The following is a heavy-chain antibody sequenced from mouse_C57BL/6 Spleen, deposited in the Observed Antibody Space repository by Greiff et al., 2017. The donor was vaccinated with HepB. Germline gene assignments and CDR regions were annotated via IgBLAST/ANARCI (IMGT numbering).Heavy chain of an antibody. J-gene: IGHJ3*01. CDR1: GFTFNTYA. Sequence: EVQLVESGGGLVQPKGSLKLSCAASGFTFNTYAMHWVRQAPGKGLEWVARIRSKSSNYATYYADSVKDRFTISRDDSQSMLYLQMNNLKTEDTAMYYCVRDINYGSSPGFAYWGQGTLVTVSA. D-gene: IGHD1-1*01. CDR3: VRDINYGSSPGFAY. V-gene: IGHV10-3*01. CDR2: IRSKSSNYAT.